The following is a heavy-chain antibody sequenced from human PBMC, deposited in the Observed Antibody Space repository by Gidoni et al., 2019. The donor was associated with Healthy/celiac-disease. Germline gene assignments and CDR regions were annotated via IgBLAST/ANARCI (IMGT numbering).Heavy chain of an antibody. Sequence: QVQLQESGPGLVKPSETLSLTCTVPGYSISSGYFWGWIRQPPGKGLEWIGSIYHSGSTYYNPSLKRRVTISGDTSKNQFSLKLSSVTAADTAVYYCARDLEGYCSGGSCYSFWYFDLWGRGTLVTVSS. CDR2: IYHSGST. D-gene: IGHD2-15*01. V-gene: IGHV4-38-2*02. CDR1: GYSISSGYF. J-gene: IGHJ2*01. CDR3: ARDLEGYCSGGSCYSFWYFDL.